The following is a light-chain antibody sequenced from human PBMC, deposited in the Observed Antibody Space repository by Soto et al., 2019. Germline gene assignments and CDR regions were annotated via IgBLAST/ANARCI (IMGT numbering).Light chain of an antibody. Sequence: QLVLTQSSSASASLGSSVKLTCTLSSGHSSYIIAWHQQQPGKAPRYLMKVEGSGSYNKGSGVPDRFSGSSSGADRYLTISNLQSDDEADYYCETWDINVWVFGGGTKVTVL. J-gene: IGLJ3*02. CDR2: VEGSGSY. CDR1: SGHSSYI. V-gene: IGLV4-60*03. CDR3: ETWDINVWV.